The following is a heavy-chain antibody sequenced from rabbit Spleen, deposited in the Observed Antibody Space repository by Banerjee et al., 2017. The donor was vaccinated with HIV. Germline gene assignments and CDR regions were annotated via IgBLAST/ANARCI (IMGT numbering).Heavy chain of an antibody. D-gene: IGHD2-1*01. CDR3: ARGSAMMTMVDTGFYLNL. CDR2: IYPDSSGST. J-gene: IGHJ4*01. V-gene: IGHV1S45*01. Sequence: QEQLEESGGDLVKPEGSLTLTCTASGFSFSRNYYMCWVRQAPGKGLECIACIYPDSSGSTYYASWAKGRFTISRTSSTTVTLQMTSLTAADTATYFCARGSAMMTMVDTGFYLNLWGPGTLVTVS. CDR1: GFSFSRNYY.